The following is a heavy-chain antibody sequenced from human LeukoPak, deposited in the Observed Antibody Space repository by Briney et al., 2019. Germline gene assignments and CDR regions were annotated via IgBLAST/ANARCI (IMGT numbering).Heavy chain of an antibody. Sequence: GGSLRLSCAVSGFTFSNAWMSWVRQAPGKGLEWVSSISSGSTYIYYADSLKGRFTISRDNAKNSLYLRMNSLRAEDTAVYYCARALSDAPTLGYCSGTSCYTAYWGQGTLVTVSS. D-gene: IGHD2-2*02. CDR1: GFTFSNAW. J-gene: IGHJ4*02. CDR3: ARALSDAPTLGYCSGTSCYTAY. CDR2: ISSGSTYI. V-gene: IGHV3-21*01.